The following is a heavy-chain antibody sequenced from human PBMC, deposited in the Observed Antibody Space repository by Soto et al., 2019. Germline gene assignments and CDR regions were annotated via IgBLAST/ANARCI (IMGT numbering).Heavy chain of an antibody. D-gene: IGHD2-15*01. V-gene: IGHV1-2*02. CDR2: INPNSGGT. Sequence: ASVKVSCKASGYTFTGYYMHWVRQAPGQGLEWMGWINPNSGGTNYAQKFQGRVTMTRDTSISTAYMELSRLRSDDTAVYYCARDLYCSGGSCPFDYWGQGTLVTVSS. J-gene: IGHJ4*02. CDR3: ARDLYCSGGSCPFDY. CDR1: GYTFTGYY.